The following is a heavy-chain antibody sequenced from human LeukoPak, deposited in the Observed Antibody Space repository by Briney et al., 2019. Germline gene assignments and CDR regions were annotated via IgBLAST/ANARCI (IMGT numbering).Heavy chain of an antibody. CDR3: ARAGNITGQSYYYYYYMDV. Sequence: ASVKVSCKASGGTFSSYAISWVRQAPGQGLEWMGGTIPIFGTANYAQKFQGRVTITTDESTSTAYMELSSLRSEDTAVYYCARAGNITGQSYYYYYYMDVWGKGTTVTVSS. CDR1: GGTFSSYA. V-gene: IGHV1-69*05. CDR2: TIPIFGTA. J-gene: IGHJ6*03. D-gene: IGHD1-20*01.